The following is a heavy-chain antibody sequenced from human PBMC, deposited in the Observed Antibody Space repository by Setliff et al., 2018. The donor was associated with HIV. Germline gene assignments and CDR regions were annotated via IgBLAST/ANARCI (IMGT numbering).Heavy chain of an antibody. D-gene: IGHD3-16*01. V-gene: IGHV4-59*04. Sequence: ETLSLTCTVSGGSISSYYWSWIRQPPGKGLEWIGYIYYSGTTYYNPSLKSRLTISVDTSKNQFSLKLSSVTAADTAVYYCARRTLITGYDYWGQGTLVTVSS. J-gene: IGHJ4*02. CDR1: GGSISSYY. CDR3: ARRTLITGYDY. CDR2: IYYSGTT.